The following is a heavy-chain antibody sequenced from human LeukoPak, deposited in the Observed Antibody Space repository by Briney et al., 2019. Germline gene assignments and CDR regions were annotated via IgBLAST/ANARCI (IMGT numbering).Heavy chain of an antibody. Sequence: GASVKVSCKASGYTFTGYYMHWVRQAPGQGLEWMAWINPNSGGTNYAQKFQGRVTMTRDTSISTAYMELSRLRSDDTAVYYCARDRRYYGSGSYIFDYWGQGTLVTVSS. CDR1: GYTFTGYY. CDR3: ARDRRYYGSGSYIFDY. V-gene: IGHV1-2*02. J-gene: IGHJ4*02. D-gene: IGHD3-10*01. CDR2: INPNSGGT.